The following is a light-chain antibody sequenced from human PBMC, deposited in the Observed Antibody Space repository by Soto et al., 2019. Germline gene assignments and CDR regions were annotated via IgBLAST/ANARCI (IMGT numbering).Light chain of an antibody. CDR1: QSVSNKY. CDR3: QQYGSSPPYT. Sequence: EVVLTQSPGTLSLSPGERATLSCRASQSVSNKYLAWYQQKPGQAPRLLIFCSSDSATGIPDRFSGSGSGTDFTLTISRLEPEDCAVYYCQQYGSSPPYTFGQGTKLEIK. CDR2: CSS. V-gene: IGKV3-20*01. J-gene: IGKJ2*01.